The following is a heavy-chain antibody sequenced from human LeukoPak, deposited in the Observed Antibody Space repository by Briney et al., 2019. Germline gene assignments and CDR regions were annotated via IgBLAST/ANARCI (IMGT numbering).Heavy chain of an antibody. CDR2: ISRHNGNT. D-gene: IGHD3-16*01. Sequence: ASVKVSCKASGYSFTSYGISWVRQAPGQGLEWMGWISRHNGNTNYAQKLRGRVTMTTDTSTSTAYMELRSLRSDDTAVYYCARLLMFDAFDIWGQGTMVTVSS. J-gene: IGHJ3*02. V-gene: IGHV1-18*01. CDR3: ARLLMFDAFDI. CDR1: GYSFTSYG.